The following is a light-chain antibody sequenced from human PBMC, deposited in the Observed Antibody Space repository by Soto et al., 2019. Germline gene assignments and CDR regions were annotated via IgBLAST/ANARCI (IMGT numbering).Light chain of an antibody. CDR3: QQYNNWPAIS. CDR1: QSVNIN. Sequence: EIVMTQSPATLSVSPGERATLSCRASQSVNINLAWYQQKPGQAPRLLIYGASTRVTGIPATFSGSGSGTQFTLTISSLQSEDFAVYYCQQYNNWPAISFGQGTRLEIK. CDR2: GAS. J-gene: IGKJ5*01. V-gene: IGKV3D-15*01.